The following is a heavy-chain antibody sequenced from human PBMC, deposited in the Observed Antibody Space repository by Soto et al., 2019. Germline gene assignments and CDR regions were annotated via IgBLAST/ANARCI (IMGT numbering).Heavy chain of an antibody. V-gene: IGHV3-7*01. CDR1: GFTFSSYW. Sequence: GSLRLSCAASGFTFSSYWMTWVRQAPGKGLEFLATIKPDGSDKYYVDSVRGRFTISRDNAKNSLSLQMNSLRAEDTALYYCATDLNWSGTWGQGTMVTVS. CDR3: ATDLNWSGT. D-gene: IGHD3-3*01. J-gene: IGHJ3*01. CDR2: IKPDGSDK.